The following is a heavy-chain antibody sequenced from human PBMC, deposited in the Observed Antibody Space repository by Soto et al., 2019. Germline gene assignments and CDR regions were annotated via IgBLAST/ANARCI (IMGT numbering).Heavy chain of an antibody. CDR1: ADSISRGDYY. CDR2: IFYSGIA. CDR3: ARAHPTVTTGGWFDP. Sequence: QVQLQDSGPGLVKPSQTLSLTCTVSADSISRGDYYWSWIRQPPGQGLEWIGYIFYSGIAYYNPSLRSRVTISIDTSKNQFSLKVNSVTAADTAVYYCARAHPTVTTGGWFDPWGQGTLVTVSS. V-gene: IGHV4-30-4*01. D-gene: IGHD4-17*01. J-gene: IGHJ5*02.